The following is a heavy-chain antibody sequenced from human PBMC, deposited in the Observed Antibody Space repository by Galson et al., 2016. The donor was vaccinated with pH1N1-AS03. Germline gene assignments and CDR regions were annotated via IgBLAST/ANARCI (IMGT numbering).Heavy chain of an antibody. CDR3: ARDRSYYDSGAYFDINDI. CDR2: IKQDGSAI. V-gene: IGHV3-7*01. J-gene: IGHJ3*02. D-gene: IGHD3-10*01. CDR1: GFTFSTYW. Sequence: SLRLSCAASGFTFSTYWMTWVRQAPGKGLGWVANIKQDGSAIHFVDSVKGRFTISRDNAENSLYLQMTGLRVEDTAVYYCARDRSYYDSGAYFDINDIWGQGTMVTVSS.